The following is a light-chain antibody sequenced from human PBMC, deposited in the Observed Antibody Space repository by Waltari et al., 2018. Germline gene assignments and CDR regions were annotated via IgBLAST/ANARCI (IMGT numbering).Light chain of an antibody. V-gene: IGKV1-39*01. CDR2: AAS. CDR3: QQIYSGVT. CDR1: ESISSF. J-gene: IGKJ3*01. Sequence: DIQMTQSPSSVSASVGDRVNITCRTSESISSFLNWYQQTPGRAPKLLIYAASALQSDVPSRFSGRGSGTEFTLTISSLQPDDFATYYCQQIYSGVTFGPGIRVDLK.